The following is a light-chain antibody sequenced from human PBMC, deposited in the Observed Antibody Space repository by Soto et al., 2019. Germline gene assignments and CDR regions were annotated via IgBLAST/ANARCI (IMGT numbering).Light chain of an antibody. CDR2: EVN. J-gene: IGLJ1*01. V-gene: IGLV2-8*01. Sequence: QSVLTQPPSASGSPGQSVTISCTGTSSDVGGYNYVSWYQQHPGKAPKLMIYEVNKRPSGVPDRFSGSKSGNTASLTVSGLQADDEADYSCKSYEGSNIQVFGTVTKVTVL. CDR3: KSYEGSNIQV. CDR1: SSDVGGYNY.